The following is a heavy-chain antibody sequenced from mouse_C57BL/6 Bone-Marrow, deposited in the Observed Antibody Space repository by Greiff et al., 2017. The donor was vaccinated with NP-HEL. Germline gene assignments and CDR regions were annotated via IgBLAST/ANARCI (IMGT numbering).Heavy chain of an antibody. D-gene: IGHD2-1*01. CDR1: GFNIKDDY. CDR2: IDPENGDT. CDR3: TTDYGNSFDY. J-gene: IGHJ2*01. V-gene: IGHV14-4*01. Sequence: VQLQQSGAELVRPGASVKLSCTASGFNIKDDYMHWVKQRPEQGLEWIGWIDPENGDTEYASKVQGKATITADTSSNTAYLQLSSLTSEDTAVYYCTTDYGNSFDYWGQGTTLTVSS.